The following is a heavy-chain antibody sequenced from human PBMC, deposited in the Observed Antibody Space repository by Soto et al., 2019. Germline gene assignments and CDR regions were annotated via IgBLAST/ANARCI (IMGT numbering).Heavy chain of an antibody. Sequence: QLQLQESGPGLVKPSETLSLTCTVSGGSISSGSYYWAWIRQPPGKGPEWIGSLYYSGATYYSPSLQRRVTISADTSKNQFSLKVSSVTAADTAVYFCARRIAGVGFDYWGQGTLVTVSS. CDR2: LYYSGAT. CDR3: ARRIAGVGFDY. V-gene: IGHV4-39*01. CDR1: GGSISSGSYY. J-gene: IGHJ4*02. D-gene: IGHD3-3*01.